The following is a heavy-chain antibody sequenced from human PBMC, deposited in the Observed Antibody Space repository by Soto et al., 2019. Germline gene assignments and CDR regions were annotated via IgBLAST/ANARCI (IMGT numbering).Heavy chain of an antibody. D-gene: IGHD3-22*01. CDR3: AKDTYYYDSSGYYVFDY. CDR2: ISYDGSNK. V-gene: IGHV3-30*18. J-gene: IGHJ4*02. CDR1: GFTFSNYG. Sequence: GGSLRLSCGDSGFTFSNYGMHWVRQAPGKGLEWVAGISYDGSNKHYADSAEGRFTISRDNSKSTVYLQMNSLRADDTAIYYCAKDTYYYDSSGYYVFDYWGQGALVTVSS.